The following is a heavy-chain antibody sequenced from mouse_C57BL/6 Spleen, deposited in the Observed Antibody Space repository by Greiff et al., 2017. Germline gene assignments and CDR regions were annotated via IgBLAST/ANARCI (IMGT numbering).Heavy chain of an antibody. J-gene: IGHJ4*01. V-gene: IGHV1-54*01. CDR2: INPGSGGT. Sequence: VQLKESGAELVRPGTSVKVSCKASGYAFTNYLIEWVKQRPGQGLEWIGVINPGSGGTNYNEKFKGKATLTADKSSSTAYMQLSSLTSEDSAVYFCANRDGGYAMGYWGQGTSVTVSS. CDR3: ANRDGGYAMGY. D-gene: IGHD3-3*01. CDR1: GYAFTNYL.